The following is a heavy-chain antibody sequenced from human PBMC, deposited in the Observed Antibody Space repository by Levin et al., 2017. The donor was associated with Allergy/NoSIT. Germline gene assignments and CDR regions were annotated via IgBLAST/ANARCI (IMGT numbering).Heavy chain of an antibody. J-gene: IGHJ4*02. CDR3: AREDGYVFDY. D-gene: IGHD5-24*01. V-gene: IGHV4-34*01. Sequence: GSLRLSCAVYGGSFSDYYWSWIRQPPGKGLEWIGEIYHSGSTNNNPSLKSRVTISIDTSKNQFSLNPNSLTAADTAVYFCAREDGYVFDYWGQGTLVTVSS. CDR1: GGSFSDYY. CDR2: IYHSGST.